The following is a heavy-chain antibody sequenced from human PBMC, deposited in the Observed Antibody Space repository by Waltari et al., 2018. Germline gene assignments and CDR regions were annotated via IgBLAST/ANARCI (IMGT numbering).Heavy chain of an antibody. CDR2: IYTSGST. Sequence: QVQLQESGPGLVKPSETLSLTCTVSGGSLSSYYWSWIRQPAGKGLEWIGRIYTSGSTIYNPSLKSRITMSVDTSKNQFSLKLTSMTAADTAMYDCVGYRRPETAMIEVWGQGTLVTVSS. V-gene: IGHV4-4*07. CDR1: GGSLSSYY. D-gene: IGHD5-18*01. CDR3: VGYRRPETAMIEV. J-gene: IGHJ1*01.